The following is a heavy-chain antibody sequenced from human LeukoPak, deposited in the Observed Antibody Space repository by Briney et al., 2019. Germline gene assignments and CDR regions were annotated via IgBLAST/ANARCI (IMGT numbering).Heavy chain of an antibody. V-gene: IGHV1-2*02. Sequence: ASVKVSCKASGYTFTGYYMHWVRQAPGQGLEWMGWINPNSGGANYAQKFQGRVTMTRDTSISTAYMELSSVTAADTAVYYCARGDMVRGVQLDVWGKGTTVTISS. CDR3: ARGDMVRGVQLDV. D-gene: IGHD3-10*01. CDR2: INPNSGGA. CDR1: GYTFTGYY. J-gene: IGHJ6*04.